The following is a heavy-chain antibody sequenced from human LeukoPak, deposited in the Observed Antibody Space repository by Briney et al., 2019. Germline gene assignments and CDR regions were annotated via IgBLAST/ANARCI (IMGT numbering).Heavy chain of an antibody. J-gene: IGHJ4*02. Sequence: GGSLRLSCAASGFTFSSYAMSWVRQPPGKGLEWVSVIYSGGSTYYADSVKGRFTISRDNSKNTLYLQMNSLRAEDTAVYYCARGARGNYFDYWGQGTLVTVSS. CDR1: GFTFSSYA. V-gene: IGHV3-53*01. CDR2: IYSGGST. D-gene: IGHD3-10*01. CDR3: ARGARGNYFDY.